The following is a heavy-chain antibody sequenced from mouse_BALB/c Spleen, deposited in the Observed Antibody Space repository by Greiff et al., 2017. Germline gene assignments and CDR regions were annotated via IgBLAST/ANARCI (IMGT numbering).Heavy chain of an antibody. D-gene: IGHD3-2*01. Sequence: EVKLMESGGDLVKPGGSLKLSCAASGFTFSSYGMSWVRQTPDKRLEWVATISSGGSYTYYPDSVKGRFTISRDNAKNTLYLQMSSLKSEDTAMYYCARHPQTARATSMDYWGQGTSVTVSS. CDR3: ARHPQTARATSMDY. CDR1: GFTFSSYG. V-gene: IGHV5-6*01. J-gene: IGHJ4*01. CDR2: ISSGGSYT.